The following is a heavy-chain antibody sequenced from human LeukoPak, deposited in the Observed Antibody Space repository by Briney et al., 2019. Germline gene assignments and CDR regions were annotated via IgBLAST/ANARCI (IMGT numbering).Heavy chain of an antibody. CDR3: ARARSSYGYGDAFDI. J-gene: IGHJ3*02. D-gene: IGHD5-18*01. CDR1: GFTFSTYA. Sequence: GGSLRLSCAASGFTFSTYAMHWVRQAPGKGLEWVAVISYDGSSKYYADSVKGRFTISRDNSKNALYLQMNSLRAEDTAVYYCARARSSYGYGDAFDIWGQGTMVTVSS. V-gene: IGHV3-30*04. CDR2: ISYDGSSK.